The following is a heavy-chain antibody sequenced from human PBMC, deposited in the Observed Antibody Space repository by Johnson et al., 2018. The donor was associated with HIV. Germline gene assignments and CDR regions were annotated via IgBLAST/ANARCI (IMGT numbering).Heavy chain of an antibody. CDR2: IYSGGTT. D-gene: IGHD6-13*01. Sequence: VQLVESGGGLVQPGGSLRLSCAASGFSVSSNYMTWVRQAPWKGLEWVSVIYSGGTTWYADSVKGRFTISRDNSRDTVHLQMNSLRSEDTAVYYCASRGREIVAAGILGAFDIWGQGTMVTVSS. CDR1: GFSVSSNY. V-gene: IGHV3-66*02. J-gene: IGHJ3*02. CDR3: ASRGREIVAAGILGAFDI.